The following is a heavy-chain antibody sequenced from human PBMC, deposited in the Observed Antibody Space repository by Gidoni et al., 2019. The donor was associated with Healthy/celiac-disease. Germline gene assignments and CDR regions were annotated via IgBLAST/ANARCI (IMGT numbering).Heavy chain of an antibody. CDR2: IYYSGST. CDR1: VRYISSGDYY. V-gene: IGHV4-30-4*01. J-gene: IGHJ5*02. CDR3: ARVGIRGWFDT. Sequence: QLQLQESGPGLVKPSPTLSLTCTFSVRYISSGDYYWSWIRQPPGKGLEWSGYIYYSGSTYYNPSLKSRVTISVDTSKNQFSLKLRSVTAADTAVYYCARVGIRGWFDTWGQGTLVTVSS. D-gene: IGHD5-18*01.